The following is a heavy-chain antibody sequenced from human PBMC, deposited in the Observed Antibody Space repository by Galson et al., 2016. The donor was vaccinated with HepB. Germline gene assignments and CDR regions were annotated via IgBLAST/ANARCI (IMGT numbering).Heavy chain of an antibody. CDR1: GFTFDEYA. J-gene: IGHJ3*01. Sequence: AASGFTFDEYAMHWVRQVPGKGLEWVSGIRSDSDTIGYADSVKGRFTISRDNAKNSLYLQMNSLIAEDTALYYCAKSLLRSSVYDGFGFWGQGTMVTVSS. CDR2: IRSDSDTI. CDR3: AKSLLRSSVYDGFGF. V-gene: IGHV3-9*01. D-gene: IGHD5/OR15-5a*01.